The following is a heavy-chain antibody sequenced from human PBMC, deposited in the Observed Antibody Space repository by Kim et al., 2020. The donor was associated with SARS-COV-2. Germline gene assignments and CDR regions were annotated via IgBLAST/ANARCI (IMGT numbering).Heavy chain of an antibody. CDR2: ISYDGSNK. Sequence: GGSLRLSCAASGFTFSSYGMHWVRQAPGKGLEWVAVISYDGSNKYYADSVKGRFTISRDNSKNTLYLQMNSLRAEDTAVYYCAREIDSGYDYGNWLDPWGQGTLVTVSS. V-gene: IGHV3-33*05. J-gene: IGHJ5*02. CDR3: AREIDSGYDYGNWLDP. CDR1: GFTFSSYG. D-gene: IGHD5-12*01.